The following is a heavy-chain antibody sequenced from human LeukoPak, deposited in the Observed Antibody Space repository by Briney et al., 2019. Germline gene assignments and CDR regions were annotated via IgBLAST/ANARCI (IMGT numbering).Heavy chain of an antibody. D-gene: IGHD5-12*01. CDR3: ARDDPSGYGGLFDY. J-gene: IGHJ4*02. CDR2: ISAYNGNT. CDR1: GGTFSSYA. Sequence: GSSVKVSCKASGGTFSSYAISWVRQAPGQGLEWMGWISAYNGNTNYAQKLQGRVTMTTDTSTSTAYMELRSLRSDDTAVYYCARDDPSGYGGLFDYWGQGTLVTVSS. V-gene: IGHV1-18*01.